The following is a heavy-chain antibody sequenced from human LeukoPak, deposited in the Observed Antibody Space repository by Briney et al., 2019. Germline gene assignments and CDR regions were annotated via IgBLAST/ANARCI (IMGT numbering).Heavy chain of an antibody. J-gene: IGHJ4*02. V-gene: IGHV3-66*04. CDR2: IYSGGST. CDR3: ARHEGITMIMN. Sequence: GGSLRLSCAASVFIVSTNYMSWLRQAPGKGLEWVSVIYSGGSTYYADSVKGRFTISRDNSKNSLYLQMNSLRAEDTAVYYCARHEGITMIMNWGQGTLVTVSS. D-gene: IGHD3-22*01. CDR1: VFIVSTNY.